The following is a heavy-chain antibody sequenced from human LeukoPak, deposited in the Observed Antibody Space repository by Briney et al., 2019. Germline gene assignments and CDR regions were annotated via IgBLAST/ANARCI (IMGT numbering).Heavy chain of an antibody. J-gene: IGHJ6*03. Sequence: GGSLRLSCAASGFTFSSYSMNWVRQAPGKGLEWVSRIKNDGSDTTNADSVKGRFTISRDNAKNTVYLQMNSLGVEDTAVYYCTRDRNHYYMDVWGKGTTVTVSS. CDR2: IKNDGSDT. CDR1: GFTFSSYS. V-gene: IGHV3-74*01. CDR3: TRDRNHYYMDV.